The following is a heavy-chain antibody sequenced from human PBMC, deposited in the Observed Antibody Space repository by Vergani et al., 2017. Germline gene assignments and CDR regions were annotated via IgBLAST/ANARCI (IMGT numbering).Heavy chain of an antibody. D-gene: IGHD5-12*01. J-gene: IGHJ6*02. CDR3: ARRSQSRYETYYYYGMDV. Sequence: QVQLQESCPGLVKPSETLSLTLTVSGGSISSYYWSWIRQPPGKGLEWIGYIYYSGSTNYNPSLKSRVTISVDTSKNQFSLKLSSVTAADTAVYYCARRSQSRYETYYYYGMDVWGQGTTVTVSS. CDR1: GGSISSYY. CDR2: IYYSGST. V-gene: IGHV4-59*01.